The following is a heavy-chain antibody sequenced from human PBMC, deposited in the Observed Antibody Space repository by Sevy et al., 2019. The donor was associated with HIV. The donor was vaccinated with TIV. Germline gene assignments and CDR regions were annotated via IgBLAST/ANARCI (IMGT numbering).Heavy chain of an antibody. CDR3: ARNYGDYYYYYGMDV. Sequence: GGSPRLSCAASGFTFSSYWMSWVRQAPGKGLEWVANIKQDGSEKYYVDSVKGRFTSSRDNAKNSLYLQMNSLRAEDTAVYYCARNYGDYYYYYGMDVWGQGTTVTVSS. CDR1: GFTFSSYW. J-gene: IGHJ6*02. CDR2: IKQDGSEK. D-gene: IGHD4-17*01. V-gene: IGHV3-7*03.